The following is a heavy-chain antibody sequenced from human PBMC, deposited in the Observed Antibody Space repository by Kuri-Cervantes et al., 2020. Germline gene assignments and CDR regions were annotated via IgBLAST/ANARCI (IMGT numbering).Heavy chain of an antibody. CDR3: ERGEGSTALFDY. Sequence: GESLKISCAASGFTFSSYAMSWVRQAPGKGLELVSAISGSGGSTYYADSVKGRFTISRENYKNTLYLQMNSLRAEDTAVYYCERGEGSTALFDYWGQGTLVTVSS. J-gene: IGHJ4*02. V-gene: IGHV3-23*01. CDR1: GFTFSSYA. CDR2: ISGSGGST. D-gene: IGHD5/OR15-5a*01.